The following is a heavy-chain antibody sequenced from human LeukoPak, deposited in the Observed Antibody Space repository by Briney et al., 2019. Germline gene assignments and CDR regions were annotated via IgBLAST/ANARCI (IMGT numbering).Heavy chain of an antibody. D-gene: IGHD4-17*01. J-gene: IGHJ4*02. CDR1: GFTFSSYG. V-gene: IGHV3-30*18. Sequence: QPGRSLRLSCAASGFTFSSYGMHWVRQAPGKGLEWVAVISYDGSNKYYADSVKGRFTISRDNSKNTLYLQTNSLRAEDTAVYYCAKGYGDYGSYDYWGQGTLVTVSS. CDR2: ISYDGSNK. CDR3: AKGYGDYGSYDY.